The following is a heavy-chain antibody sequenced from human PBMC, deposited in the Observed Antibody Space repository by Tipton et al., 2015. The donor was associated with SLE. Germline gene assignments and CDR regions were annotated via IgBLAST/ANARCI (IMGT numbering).Heavy chain of an antibody. J-gene: IGHJ2*01. Sequence: TLSLTCTVSGGSISGFYWSWIRQSPKKGLEWIGYVYYSGSTNYNPSLKSRVTISVDTSKNQFSLKLTSVTAADTAVYYFARNDPVDVWGRGTLVTVSS. CDR1: GGSISGFY. CDR3: ARNDPVDV. V-gene: IGHV4-59*01. CDR2: VYYSGST.